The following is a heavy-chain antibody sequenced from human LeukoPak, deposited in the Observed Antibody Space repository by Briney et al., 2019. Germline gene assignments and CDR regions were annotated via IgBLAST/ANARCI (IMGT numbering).Heavy chain of an antibody. Sequence: SVKVSCKASGGTFSNYAISWVRQAPGQGLEWMGRIIPIFGTANYAQKFQGRVTITTDESTSTAYMELSSLRSEDTAVYYCARIPPHRIPESPIPYYYYMDIWGKGTTVTVSS. CDR2: IIPIFGTA. CDR1: GGTFSNYA. D-gene: IGHD2-2*01. J-gene: IGHJ6*03. V-gene: IGHV1-69*05. CDR3: ARIPPHRIPESPIPYYYYMDI.